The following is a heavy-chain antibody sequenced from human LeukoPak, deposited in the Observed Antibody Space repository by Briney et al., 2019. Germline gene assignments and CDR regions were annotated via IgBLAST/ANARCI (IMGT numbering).Heavy chain of an antibody. V-gene: IGHV3-23*01. CDR1: GFTFSTSA. J-gene: IGHJ4*02. CDR2: IRPDGDRT. Sequence: GGSLRLSCAAPGFTFSTSALTWGRQGPGKGLEWVSAIRPDGDRTYYANSVRGRFTISRDNSKDTVYLQINGLRVEDTAVYYCAREQSGTRGWYTVDYWGQGTLVTVSS. D-gene: IGHD6-19*01. CDR3: AREQSGTRGWYTVDY.